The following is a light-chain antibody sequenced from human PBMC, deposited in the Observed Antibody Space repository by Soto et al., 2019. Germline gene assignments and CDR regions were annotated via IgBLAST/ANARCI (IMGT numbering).Light chain of an antibody. Sequence: EIVMTQSPATLSVSPGERATLSCRASQSVSSNLAWYQQKPGQAPRLLIYGASARATGIPARFSGSGSGTEFTLTISSLQSEDFAVYYCPPNNKWSRTFAQG. CDR1: QSVSSN. CDR2: GAS. V-gene: IGKV3-15*01. J-gene: IGKJ1*01. CDR3: PPNNKWSRT.